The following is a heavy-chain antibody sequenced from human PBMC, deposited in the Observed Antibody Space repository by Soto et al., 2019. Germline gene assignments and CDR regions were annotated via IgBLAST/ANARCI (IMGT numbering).Heavy chain of an antibody. J-gene: IGHJ4*02. CDR3: ARLQAAAGDNDLTFDY. Sequence: EVQLLQPGEEVKKPGESLRISCRGPGYSFPSSWISGWRQMPGKGLEWMGRIDPSDSYTNYSPSFQGHVTISADKSISTAYLQWSSLKASDPAMYYCARLQAAAGDNDLTFDYWGQGTLVTVSS. D-gene: IGHD6-13*01. CDR1: GYSFPSSW. CDR2: IDPSDSYT. V-gene: IGHV5-10-1*01.